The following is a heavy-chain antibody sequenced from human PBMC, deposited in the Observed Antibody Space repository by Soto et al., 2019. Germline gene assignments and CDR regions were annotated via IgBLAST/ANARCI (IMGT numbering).Heavy chain of an antibody. CDR2: ISYDGSNK. D-gene: IGHD6-6*01. V-gene: IGHV3-30*18. Sequence: PGGSLRLSCAASGFTFSSYGMHWVRQAPGKGLEWVAVISYDGSNKYYADSVKGRFTISRDNSKNTLYLQMNSLRAEDTAVYYCANPSPESSSSRWGFDPWGQGTLVTVSS. CDR1: GFTFSSYG. J-gene: IGHJ5*02. CDR3: ANPSPESSSSRWGFDP.